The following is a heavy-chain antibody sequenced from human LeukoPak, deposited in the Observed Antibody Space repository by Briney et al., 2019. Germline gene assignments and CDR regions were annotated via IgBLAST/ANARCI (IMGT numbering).Heavy chain of an antibody. J-gene: IGHJ4*02. Sequence: GGSLRLSCAASGFTFDNYWMSWVRQAPGKGLEWVSSISSSSSYIYYADSVKGRFTISRDNAKNSLYLQMNSLRAEDTAVYYCARGYCSSTSCRTDFDYWGQGTLVTVSS. CDR3: ARGYCSSTSCRTDFDY. CDR2: ISSSSSYI. D-gene: IGHD2-2*01. CDR1: GFTFDNYW. V-gene: IGHV3-21*01.